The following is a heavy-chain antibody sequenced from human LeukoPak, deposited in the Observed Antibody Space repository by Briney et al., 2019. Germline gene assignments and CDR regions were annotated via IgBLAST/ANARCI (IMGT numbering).Heavy chain of an antibody. CDR1: GGSISSSSYY. D-gene: IGHD6-13*01. CDR3: ARDIAAAALFQH. CDR2: IYYSGST. V-gene: IGHV4-39*07. J-gene: IGHJ1*01. Sequence: SETLSLTCTVSGGSISSSSYYWGWIRQPPGKGLEWIGSIYYSGSTYYNPSLKSRVTISVDTSKNQFSLKLSSVTAADTAVYYCARDIAAAALFQHWGQGTLVTVSS.